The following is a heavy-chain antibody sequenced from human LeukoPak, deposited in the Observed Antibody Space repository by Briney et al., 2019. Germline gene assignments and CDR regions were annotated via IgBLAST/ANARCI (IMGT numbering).Heavy chain of an antibody. CDR3: ARGVGTYYYGSGSYYTPDY. CDR1: GYTFTSYD. CDR2: MNPNSGNT. V-gene: IGHV1-8*01. D-gene: IGHD3-10*01. J-gene: IGHJ4*02. Sequence: ASVKVSCKASGYTFTSYDINWVRQATGQGLEWMGWMNPNSGNTGYAQKFQGRVTMTRNTSISTAYMELSSIRSEDTAVYYCARGVGTYYYGSGSYYTPDYWGQGTLVTVSS.